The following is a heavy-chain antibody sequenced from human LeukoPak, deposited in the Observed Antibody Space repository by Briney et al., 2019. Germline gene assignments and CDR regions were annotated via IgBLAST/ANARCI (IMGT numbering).Heavy chain of an antibody. J-gene: IGHJ6*02. D-gene: IGHD6-13*01. CDR1: GFTFSSYA. V-gene: IGHV3-30*04. CDR3: ARDAVPGLGGQQLVSLYYYGMDV. CDR2: ISYDGSNK. Sequence: QPGRSLRLSCAASGFTFSSYAMHWVRQAPGKGLEWVAVISYDGSNKYYADSVKGRSTISRDNSKNTLYLQMNSLRAEDTAVYYCARDAVPGLGGQQLVSLYYYGMDVWGQGTTVTVSS.